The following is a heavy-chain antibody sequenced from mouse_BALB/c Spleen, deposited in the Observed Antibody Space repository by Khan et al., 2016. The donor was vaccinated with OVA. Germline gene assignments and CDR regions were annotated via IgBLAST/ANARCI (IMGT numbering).Heavy chain of an antibody. J-gene: IGHJ2*01. CDR3: ARSGLRWDFDY. Sequence: QVQLQQSGAELAKPGASVKMSCKASGYTFINYWILWVKQRPGQGLEWIGNINPSTGYTEYNQNFKDKATLTADKSSSTAYMQLSSLTSEDSAVYYCARSGLRWDFDYWGQGTTLTVSS. CDR1: GYTFINYW. V-gene: IGHV1-7*01. CDR2: INPSTGYT. D-gene: IGHD1-1*01.